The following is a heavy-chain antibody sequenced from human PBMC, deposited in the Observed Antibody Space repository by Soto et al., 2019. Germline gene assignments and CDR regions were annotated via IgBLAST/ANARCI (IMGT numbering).Heavy chain of an antibody. J-gene: IGHJ6*02. D-gene: IGHD3-10*01. Sequence: EVQLVESGGGLVKPGGSLRLSCAASGFTFSSYSMNWVRQAPGKGLEWVSSISSSSSYIYYADSVKGRFTISRDNAKNSLYLQMNSLRAEDTAVYYCARDRGGSGSILLNGMDVCGLVTTVTVSS. V-gene: IGHV3-21*01. CDR3: ARDRGGSGSILLNGMDV. CDR2: ISSSSSYI. CDR1: GFTFSSYS.